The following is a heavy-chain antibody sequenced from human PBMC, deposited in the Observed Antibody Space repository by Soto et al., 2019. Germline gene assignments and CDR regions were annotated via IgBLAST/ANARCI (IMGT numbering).Heavy chain of an antibody. Sequence: GSLRLSCAASGFTFSSYGMHWVRQAPGKGLEWVAVISYDGSNKYYADSVKGRFTISRDNSKNTLYLQMNSLRAEDTAVYYCAKNRDIVVVPAATDYWGQGTLVTVSS. CDR1: GFTFSSYG. V-gene: IGHV3-30*18. J-gene: IGHJ4*02. D-gene: IGHD2-2*01. CDR3: AKNRDIVVVPAATDY. CDR2: ISYDGSNK.